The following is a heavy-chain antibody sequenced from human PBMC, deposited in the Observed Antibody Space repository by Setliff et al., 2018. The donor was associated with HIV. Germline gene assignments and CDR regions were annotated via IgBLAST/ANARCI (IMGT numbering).Heavy chain of an antibody. V-gene: IGHV3-74*03. Sequence: GGSLRLSCAASGFSFSYYWMHWVRQAPGKGLEWVARINSDGSTVEHAGAVKGRLTISRDNARNTLYLEMNSLRVEDAAMYYCVRVTGFSSSWFAYWGQGTLVTVSS. CDR2: INSDGSTV. CDR1: GFSFSYYW. J-gene: IGHJ5*01. CDR3: VRVTGFSSSWFAY. D-gene: IGHD6-13*01.